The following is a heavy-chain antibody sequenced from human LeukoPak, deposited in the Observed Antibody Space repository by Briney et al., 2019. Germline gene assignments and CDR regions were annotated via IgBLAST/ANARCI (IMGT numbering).Heavy chain of an antibody. CDR3: GIGGSPPL. D-gene: IGHD1-26*01. CDR1: GFTFSSYG. Sequence: PGGSLRLSCAASGFTFSSYGMHWVRQAPGKGLEWVAFIRYGGSNKYYTDSVKGRFTISRDNSKNTLYLQMNSLRAEDTAVYYCGIGGSPPLWGQGTLVTVSS. V-gene: IGHV3-30*02. J-gene: IGHJ4*02. CDR2: IRYGGSNK.